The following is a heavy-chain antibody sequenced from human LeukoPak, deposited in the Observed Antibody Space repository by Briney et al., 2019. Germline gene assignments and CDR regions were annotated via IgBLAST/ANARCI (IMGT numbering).Heavy chain of an antibody. CDR3: AREVSLAFDI. V-gene: IGHV3-30-3*01. CDR1: GFTFSSYA. CDR2: ISYDGSNK. Sequence: PGGPLRLSCAASGFTFSSYAMHWVRQAPGKGLEWVAVISYDGSNKYYADSVKGRFTISRDNSKNTLYLQMNSLRAEDTAVYYCAREVSLAFDIWGQGTMVTVSS. J-gene: IGHJ3*02.